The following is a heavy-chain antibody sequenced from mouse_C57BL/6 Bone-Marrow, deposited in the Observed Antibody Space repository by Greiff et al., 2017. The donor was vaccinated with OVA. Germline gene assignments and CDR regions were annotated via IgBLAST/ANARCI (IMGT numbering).Heavy chain of an antibody. CDR1: GYSITSDY. Sequence: VQLKQSGPGLAKPSQTLSLTCSVTGYSITSDYWNWIRKFPGNKLEYMGYISYSGSTYYNPSLKSRISITRDTSKNQYYLQLNSVTTEDTATYYCASSYYYGSSYVLDYWGQGTTLTVSS. CDR2: ISYSGST. CDR3: ASSYYYGSSYVLDY. J-gene: IGHJ2*01. V-gene: IGHV3-8*01. D-gene: IGHD1-1*01.